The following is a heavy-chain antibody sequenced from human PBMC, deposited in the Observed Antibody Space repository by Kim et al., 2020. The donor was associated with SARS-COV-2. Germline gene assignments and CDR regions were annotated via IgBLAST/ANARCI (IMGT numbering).Heavy chain of an antibody. CDR1: GFTFSSYG. V-gene: IGHV3-30*03. CDR2: ISYDGSNK. D-gene: IGHD6-19*01. J-gene: IGHJ6*02. CDR3: ARDQVAGIRNRYYYYYYGMGV. Sequence: GGSLRLSCAASGFTFSSYGMHWVRQAPGKGLEWVAVISYDGSNKYYADSVKGRFTISRDNSKNTLYLQMNSLRAEDTAVYYCARDQVAGIRNRYYYYYYGMGVWGHGTTVTVSS.